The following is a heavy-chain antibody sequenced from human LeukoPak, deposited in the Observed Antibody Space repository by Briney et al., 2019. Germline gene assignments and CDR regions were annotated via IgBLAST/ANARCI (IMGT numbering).Heavy chain of an antibody. CDR3: ARHVEHAAYFHH. CDR1: GVSISDFH. D-gene: IGHD1/OR15-1a*01. V-gene: IGHV4-59*08. CDR2: ITNSGDA. J-gene: IGHJ4*02. Sequence: PSETLSLTCTVAGVSISDFHWSWLRQSPEKGLEWIGWITNSGDANYNPSLESRLAMSAETTKSQLFLRVTSVTDADTAVYYCARHVEHAAYFHHWGQGILVTVSS.